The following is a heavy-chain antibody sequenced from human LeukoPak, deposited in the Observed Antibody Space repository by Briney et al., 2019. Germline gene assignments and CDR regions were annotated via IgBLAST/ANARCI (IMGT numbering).Heavy chain of an antibody. Sequence: SETLSLTCTVSGGSITSYYWSWIRQPPGKGLEWIGYIYYSGSTNYNPSLKSRVTISVDTSKNQFSLNLSSVTAADTAVYYCARSGYYYDSLDYWGQGTLVTVSS. V-gene: IGHV4-59*08. D-gene: IGHD3-22*01. CDR3: ARSGYYYDSLDY. CDR2: IYYSGST. J-gene: IGHJ4*02. CDR1: GGSITSYY.